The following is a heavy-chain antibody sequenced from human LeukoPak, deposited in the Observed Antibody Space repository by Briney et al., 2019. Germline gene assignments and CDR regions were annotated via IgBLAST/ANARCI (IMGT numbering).Heavy chain of an antibody. CDR1: GFTFSSYP. CDR3: ASSRVYGSHDY. J-gene: IGHJ4*02. Sequence: GGALRLSCTASGFTFSSYPMYWVRQAPGKGLEWVSAISGDGKSTYYAESMKGRFTLSRDNSKDTLYLQMNSLRAEDTAVYYCASSRVYGSHDYWGQGTLVTVSS. D-gene: IGHD3-10*01. V-gene: IGHV3-23*01. CDR2: ISGDGKST.